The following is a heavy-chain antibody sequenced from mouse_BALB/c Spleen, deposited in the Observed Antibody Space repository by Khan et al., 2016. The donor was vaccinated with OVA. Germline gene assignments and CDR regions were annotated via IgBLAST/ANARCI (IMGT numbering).Heavy chain of an antibody. Sequence: EVQLQESGPGLVKPSQSLSLTCTVTGYSITSDYAWNWIRQFPGNKLEWMGYISYSGSTSSNPSLRSRISITRDTSKNQFFLQLNSVTTEDTATFYCARQKYYGYAMDYWGQGTSVTVSS. D-gene: IGHD1-1*01. J-gene: IGHJ4*01. CDR1: GYSITSDYA. CDR2: ISYSGST. V-gene: IGHV3-2*02. CDR3: ARQKYYGYAMDY.